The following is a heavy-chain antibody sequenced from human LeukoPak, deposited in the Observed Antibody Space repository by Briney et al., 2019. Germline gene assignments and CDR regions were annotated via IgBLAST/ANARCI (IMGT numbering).Heavy chain of an antibody. D-gene: IGHD6-19*01. CDR3: ARVRYDSGWYDY. J-gene: IGHJ4*02. V-gene: IGHV3-21*01. Sequence: GGSLRLSCAASAFIFSSYGMHWVRQAPGKGLEWVSSISSSSSYIYYADSVKGRFTISRDNAKNSLFLQMNSLRAEDAAVYYCARVRYDSGWYDYWGQGALVIVSS. CDR1: AFIFSSYG. CDR2: ISSSSSYI.